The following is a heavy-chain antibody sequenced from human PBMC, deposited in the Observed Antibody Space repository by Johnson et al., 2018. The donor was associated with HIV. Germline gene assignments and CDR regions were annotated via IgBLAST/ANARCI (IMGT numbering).Heavy chain of an antibody. V-gene: IGHV3-11*04. J-gene: IGHJ3*01. Sequence: VQLVESGGGLVKPGGSLRLSCAASGFTFSDYYMSWIRQAPGKGLEWVSYISSSGSTIYYADSVKGRFTISRDNAKNSLYLQMNSLGAEDPAVYYCARVSLAYSYGYDAFDLWGQGTMVTVSS. CDR1: GFTFSDYY. CDR2: ISSSGSTI. D-gene: IGHD5-18*01. CDR3: ARVSLAYSYGYDAFDL.